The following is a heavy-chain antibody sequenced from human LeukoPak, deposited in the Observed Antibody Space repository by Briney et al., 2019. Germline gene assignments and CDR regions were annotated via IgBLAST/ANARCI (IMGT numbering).Heavy chain of an antibody. CDR2: IYPGDSDT. CDR3: ASHIAAAGQIYYYYGMDV. D-gene: IGHD6-13*01. V-gene: IGHV5-51*01. CDR1: GYSFTSYW. Sequence: GESLKISCKGSGYSFTSYWIGWVRQMPGKGPEWMGIIYPGDSDTRYSPSFQGQVTISADKSISTAYLQWSSLKASDTAMYYCASHIAAAGQIYYYYGMDVWGQGITVTVSS. J-gene: IGHJ6*02.